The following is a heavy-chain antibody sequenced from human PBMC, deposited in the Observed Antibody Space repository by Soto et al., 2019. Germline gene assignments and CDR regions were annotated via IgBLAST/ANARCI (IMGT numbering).Heavy chain of an antibody. CDR2: IKQDGSEK. CDR1: GFTFSSYW. D-gene: IGHD6-19*01. J-gene: IGHJ4*02. CDR3: AREIGSRGWIDY. Sequence: GGSLRLSCAASGFTFSSYWMSWIRQAPGKGLEWVANIKQDGSEKYYAASVKGRFTNSRDNAKNPLYLQMNSLRAQDTAVYYCAREIGSRGWIDYWGQGTLVTVSS. V-gene: IGHV3-7*03.